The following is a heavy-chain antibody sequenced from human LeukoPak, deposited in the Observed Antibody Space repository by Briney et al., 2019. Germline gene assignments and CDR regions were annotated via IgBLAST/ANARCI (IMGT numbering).Heavy chain of an antibody. CDR3: ARDRITRDAFDI. CDR2: IIPIFGTA. J-gene: IGHJ3*02. D-gene: IGHD3-16*01. V-gene: IGHV1-69*05. Sequence: SVKVSCKXSGGTFSSYAISWVRQAPGQGLEWMGGIIPIFGTANYAQKFQGRVTITTDESTSTAYMELSSLRSEDTAVYYCARDRITRDAFDIWGQGTMVTVSS. CDR1: GGTFSSYA.